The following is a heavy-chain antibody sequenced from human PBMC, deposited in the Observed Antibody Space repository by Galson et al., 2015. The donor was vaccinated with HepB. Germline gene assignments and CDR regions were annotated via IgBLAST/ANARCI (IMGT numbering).Heavy chain of an antibody. CDR2: ISSSSSYI. CDR3: WTATRYYYYGMDV. CDR1: GFTFSSYS. V-gene: IGHV3-21*01. J-gene: IGHJ6*02. D-gene: IGHD2-21*02. Sequence: SLRLSCAASGFTFSSYSMNWVRQAPGKGLEWVSSISSSSSYIYYADSVKGRFTISRDNAKNSLYLQMNSLRGEDTAVYYCWTATRYYYYGMDVWGQGTTVTVSS.